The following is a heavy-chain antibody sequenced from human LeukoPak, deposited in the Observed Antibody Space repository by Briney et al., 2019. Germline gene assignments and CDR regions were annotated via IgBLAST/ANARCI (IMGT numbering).Heavy chain of an antibody. Sequence: SETLSLTCAVSGGSISSGNWWSWVRQPPGKGLEWIGEIYHSGSTNYNPSLKSRVTISVDKSKNQFSLNLTSVTAADTAVYFCAKEAVAAGPHYLDYWGQGTLVTVSS. D-gene: IGHD2-15*01. CDR2: IYHSGST. CDR1: GGSISSGNW. J-gene: IGHJ4*02. V-gene: IGHV4-4*02. CDR3: AKEAVAAGPHYLDY.